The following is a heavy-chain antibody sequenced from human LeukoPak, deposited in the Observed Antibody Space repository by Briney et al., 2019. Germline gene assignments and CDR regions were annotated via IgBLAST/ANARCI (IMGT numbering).Heavy chain of an antibody. CDR1: GGSFSDYY. Sequence: SETLSLTCAVYGGSFSDYYWSWIRQPAGKGLEWLGRVYSSGSTNYNPSLKSRLTMSVDTSKNQFSLKLGSVTAADTAVYYCAREGDYGDKDWGQGTLVTVSS. J-gene: IGHJ4*02. CDR2: VYSSGST. V-gene: IGHV4-4*07. D-gene: IGHD4-17*01. CDR3: AREGDYGDKD.